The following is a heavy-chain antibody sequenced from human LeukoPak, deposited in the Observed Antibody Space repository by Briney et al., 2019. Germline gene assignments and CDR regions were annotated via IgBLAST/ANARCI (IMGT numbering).Heavy chain of an antibody. CDR1: GGSISSNNW. CDR2: IYHSGSA. V-gene: IGHV4-4*02. D-gene: IGHD5-18*01. Sequence: SGTLSLTCGVSGGSISSNNWWSWVRQPPGQGLEWIGEIYHSGSANYNPSLKSRVTISVDKSKNQLPLKLISVTAADTAVYYCARDVGTALVTGDYWGQGTLVTVSS. CDR3: ARDVGTALVTGDY. J-gene: IGHJ4*02.